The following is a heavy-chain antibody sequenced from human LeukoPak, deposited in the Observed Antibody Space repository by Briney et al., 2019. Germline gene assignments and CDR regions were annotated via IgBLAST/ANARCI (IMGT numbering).Heavy chain of an antibody. CDR1: GVTFSSYS. D-gene: IGHD3-3*01. Sequence: PGRSLRLSCAASGVTFSSYSMHWVRQTPGKGLEWVAVISYDGSNKYYADSVKGRFTTSRDNTKNTLYLQMNSMRAEDMAVYYCARDLDRLQVLLFLEWLSLNYYYYYGMDVWGQGTTVTVSS. CDR3: ARDLDRLQVLLFLEWLSLNYYYYYGMDV. V-gene: IGHV3-30-3*01. CDR2: ISYDGSNK. J-gene: IGHJ6*02.